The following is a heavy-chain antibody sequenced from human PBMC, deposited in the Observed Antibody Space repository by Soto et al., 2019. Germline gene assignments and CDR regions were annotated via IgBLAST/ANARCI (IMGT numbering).Heavy chain of an antibody. J-gene: IGHJ5*02. CDR1: GGSISSFY. V-gene: IGHV4-59*01. D-gene: IGHD3-3*01. CDR2: IYYSGTT. Sequence: SETLSLTCSVSGGSISSFYWSWIRQPPGKGLEWIGQIYYSGTTYYYNPSLKSRVTISVDTSKNQFSLKLTSVTAADTAVYYCARDSHYDFWSGYSNSFDPWGQGTRVTVSS. CDR3: ARDSHYDFWSGYSNSFDP.